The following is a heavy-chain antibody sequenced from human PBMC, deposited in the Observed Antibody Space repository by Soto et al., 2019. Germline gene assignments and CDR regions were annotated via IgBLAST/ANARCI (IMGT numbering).Heavy chain of an antibody. CDR2: INAGNGNT. J-gene: IGHJ6*02. CDR3: ARSRSYDILTGSYYYCGMDV. CDR1: GYTFTSYA. D-gene: IGHD3-9*01. Sequence: ASVKVSWKASGYTFTSYAMHWVRQAPGQRLEWMGWINAGNGNTKYSQKFQGRVTITRDTSASTAYMELSSLRSEDTAVYYCARSRSYDILTGSYYYCGMDVWGQGTTVTVSS. V-gene: IGHV1-3*01.